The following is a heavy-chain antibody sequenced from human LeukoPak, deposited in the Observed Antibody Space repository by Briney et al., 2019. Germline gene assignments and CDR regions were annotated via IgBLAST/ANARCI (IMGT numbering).Heavy chain of an antibody. V-gene: IGHV1-2*02. D-gene: IGHD3-10*01. CDR3: ARLPYTMVRGVDDAFDI. Sequence: ASVNVSCKASGYTFTGYYMHWVRQAPGQGLEWMGWINPNSGGTNYAQKFQGRVTMTRDTSISTAYMELSRLRSDDTAVYYCARLPYTMVRGVDDAFDIWGQGTMVTVSS. CDR2: INPNSGGT. J-gene: IGHJ3*02. CDR1: GYTFTGYY.